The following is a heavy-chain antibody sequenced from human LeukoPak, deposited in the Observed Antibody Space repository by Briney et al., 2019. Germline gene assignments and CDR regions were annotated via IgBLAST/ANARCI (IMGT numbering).Heavy chain of an antibody. J-gene: IGHJ6*03. Sequence: ASVKVSCKASGYTFTGYYMHWVRQAPGQGLEWMGWINPNSGGTNYAQKFQGRVTMTRDTSISTAYMELSSLRSEDTAVYFCARDGTPAFYYYMDVWGKGTTVTISS. CDR3: ARDGTPAFYYYMDV. CDR2: INPNSGGT. CDR1: GYTFTGYY. V-gene: IGHV1-2*02.